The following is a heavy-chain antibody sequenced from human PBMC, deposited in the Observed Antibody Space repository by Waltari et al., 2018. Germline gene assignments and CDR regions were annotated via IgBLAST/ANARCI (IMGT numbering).Heavy chain of an antibody. CDR3: ARRQLGGTFDP. Sequence: QVQLVQSGTEVRKPGSSVKVSCKASGGTFGSYAITWVRQAPGEGLEWMGGIIPIFGTAPNYAQKFQGRLTITADESTATVYMDLSSLRSDDTAVYYCARRQLGGTFDPWGQGTLVSVSS. D-gene: IGHD3-16*01. J-gene: IGHJ5*02. V-gene: IGHV1-69*12. CDR2: IIPIFGTAP. CDR1: GGTFGSYA.